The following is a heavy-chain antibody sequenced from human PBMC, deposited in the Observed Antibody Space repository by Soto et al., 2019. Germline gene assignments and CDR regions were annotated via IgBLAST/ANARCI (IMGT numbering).Heavy chain of an antibody. J-gene: IGHJ6*02. CDR2: ISSSSSYI. D-gene: IGHD3-10*01. CDR3: ARVWGSGSGEYYYYYGLDV. Sequence: EVQLLESGGGLVQPGGSLRLSCAASGFTFSSYSMNWVRQAPGKGLEWVSSISSSSSYIYYADSLKGRFTISRDNAKNSLDLQRNSLGAEDTGVYYCARVWGSGSGEYYYYYGLDVWGQGTTVTVSS. V-gene: IGHV3-21*01. CDR1: GFTFSSYS.